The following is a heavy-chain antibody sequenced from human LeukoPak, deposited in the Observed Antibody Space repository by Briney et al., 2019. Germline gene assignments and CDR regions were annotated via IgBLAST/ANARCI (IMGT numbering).Heavy chain of an antibody. V-gene: IGHV3-74*01. D-gene: IGHD3-3*01. Sequence: PGGSLRLSCAASGFTFSSYWMHWVRQAPGKGLVWVSRINSDGSSTSYADSVKGRFTISRDNAKNSLYLQMNSLRAEDTAVYYCARGSRFGVVERDAFDIWGQGTMVTVSS. J-gene: IGHJ3*02. CDR2: INSDGSST. CDR3: ARGSRFGVVERDAFDI. CDR1: GFTFSSYW.